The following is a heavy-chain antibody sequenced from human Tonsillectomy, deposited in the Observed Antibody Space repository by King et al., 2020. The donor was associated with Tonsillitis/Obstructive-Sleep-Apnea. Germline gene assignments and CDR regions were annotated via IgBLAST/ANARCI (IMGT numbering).Heavy chain of an antibody. Sequence: QLVQSGSELKRPGASVKVSCKASGYTFTRYAMNWVRQAPGQGLEWMGQINTNTGNPTYVHHTGRFVLSLDTSVSTAYLHISSLKAEDTAVYYCARGGSELWFGDLMYYMDVWGKGTTVTVSS. J-gene: IGHJ6*03. CDR3: ARGGSELWFGDLMYYMDV. CDR2: INTNTGNP. D-gene: IGHD3-10*01. CDR1: GYTFTRYA. V-gene: IGHV7-4-1*02.